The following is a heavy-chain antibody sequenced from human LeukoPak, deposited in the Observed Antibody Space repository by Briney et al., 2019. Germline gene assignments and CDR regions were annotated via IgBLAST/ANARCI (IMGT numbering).Heavy chain of an antibody. Sequence: GGSLRLSCAASGFNVSSYAVSWVRQAPGKGLEWVSTISGSSGRPYYADSVRGRFTSSRDSSKNTLSLQTNSLRAEDTAVYYCAQASLRFFDWSPDSWGQGTLVTVSS. J-gene: IGHJ4*02. V-gene: IGHV3-23*01. CDR2: ISGSSGRP. CDR3: AQASLRFFDWSPDS. D-gene: IGHD3-9*01. CDR1: GFNVSSYA.